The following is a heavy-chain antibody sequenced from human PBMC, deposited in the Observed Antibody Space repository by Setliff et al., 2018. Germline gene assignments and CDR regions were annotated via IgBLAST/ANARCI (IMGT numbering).Heavy chain of an antibody. V-gene: IGHV3-9*01. Sequence: PGGSLRLSCAASGFTFDDYAMHWVRQVPGKGLEWVSGISWETGTIGCADSVKGRFTISRERGKNSLYLQMNSLTTEDTALYYCAKGGSYLILPYFDYWGQGTLVTVSS. CDR1: GFTFDDYA. J-gene: IGHJ4*02. CDR3: AKGGSYLILPYFDY. CDR2: ISWETGTI. D-gene: IGHD3-10*01.